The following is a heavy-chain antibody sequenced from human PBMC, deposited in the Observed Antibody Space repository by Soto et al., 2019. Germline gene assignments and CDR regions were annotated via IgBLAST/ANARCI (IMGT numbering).Heavy chain of an antibody. CDR3: VRDQLILTDDAFYYGVDV. Sequence: QRLSCLASGFSFSTYWMSWVRQAPGKGLEWVARIKQDGGEKYYVDSVKGRFTVSRDNAKSSLYLQLHTLSADDAGIYYCVRDQLILTDDAFYYGVDVWGQGTTVTVSS. CDR1: GFSFSTYW. D-gene: IGHD2-2*01. CDR2: IKQDGGEK. V-gene: IGHV3-7*03. J-gene: IGHJ6*02.